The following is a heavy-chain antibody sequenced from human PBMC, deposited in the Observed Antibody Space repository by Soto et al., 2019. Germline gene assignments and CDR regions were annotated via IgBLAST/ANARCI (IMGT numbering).Heavy chain of an antibody. CDR1: GFTFTSSA. J-gene: IGHJ4*02. V-gene: IGHV1-58*01. D-gene: IGHD2-8*01. CDR2: IAVGSGYT. Sequence: VKVSCKASGFTFTSSAFQWGRQARGQRLEWIGWIAVGSGYTNYAQRFQDRVTLTRDMSTATTYMELSRLTSEDTAIYYCAADATAWQQMVPSDYWGQGTLVTVSS. CDR3: AADATAWQQMVPSDY.